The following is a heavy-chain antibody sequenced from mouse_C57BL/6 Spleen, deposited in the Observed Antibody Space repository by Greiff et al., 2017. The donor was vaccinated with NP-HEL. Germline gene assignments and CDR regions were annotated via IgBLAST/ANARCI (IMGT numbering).Heavy chain of an antibody. CDR3: TRRGITTVYFDY. J-gene: IGHJ2*01. CDR2: IDPETGGT. V-gene: IGHV1-15*01. Sequence: QVQLKQSGAELVRPGASVTLSCKASGYTFTDYEMHWVKQTPVHGLEWIGAIDPETGGTAYNQKFKGKAILTADKSSSTAYMELRSLTSEDSAVYYCTRRGITTVYFDYWGQGTTLTVSS. CDR1: GYTFTDYE. D-gene: IGHD1-1*01.